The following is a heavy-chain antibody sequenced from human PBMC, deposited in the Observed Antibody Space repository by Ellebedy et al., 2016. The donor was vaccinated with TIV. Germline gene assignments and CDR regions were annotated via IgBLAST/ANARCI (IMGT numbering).Heavy chain of an antibody. CDR1: GFTFSSYW. V-gene: IGHV3-74*01. J-gene: IGHJ6*02. CDR3: ARGNYFGMDV. Sequence: GESLKISCAASGFTFSSYWMHWVRQAPGKGLVWVSRINSDGGSTSYADSVKGRFTISRDNAKNTLYLQMNSLRAEDTAVYYCARGNYFGMDVWGQGTTVTVSS. CDR2: INSDGGST.